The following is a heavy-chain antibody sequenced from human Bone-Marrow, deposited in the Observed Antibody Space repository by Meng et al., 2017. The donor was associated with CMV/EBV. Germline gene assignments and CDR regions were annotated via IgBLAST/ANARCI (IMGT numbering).Heavy chain of an antibody. CDR2: IRYDGSNK. CDR3: AKGAADIVVVPAAINYFDY. D-gene: IGHD2-2*02. J-gene: IGHJ4*02. V-gene: IGHV3-30*02. Sequence: GGSLRLSCAASGFTFSSYGMHWVRQAPGKGLEWVAFIRYDGSNKYYADSVKGRFTISRDNSKNTLYLQMNSLRAEDTAVYYCAKGAADIVVVPAAINYFDYWGQGTRVTVSS. CDR1: GFTFSSYG.